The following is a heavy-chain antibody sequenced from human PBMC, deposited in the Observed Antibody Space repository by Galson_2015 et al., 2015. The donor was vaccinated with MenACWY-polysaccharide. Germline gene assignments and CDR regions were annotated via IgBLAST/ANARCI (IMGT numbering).Heavy chain of an antibody. CDR2: IDTSGTST. Sequence: SLRLSCAVSGFTFRSHDMNWVRQAPGKGLEWVSYIDTSGTSTKYADSVKGRFIMSRDNAKNSLYLQMNSLRLEDTAVYYCARDRVDVSVIDAHTLFDLWGQGTLVIVSS. D-gene: IGHD2/OR15-2a*01. V-gene: IGHV3-48*03. CDR1: GFTFRSHD. CDR3: ARDRVDVSVIDAHTLFDL. J-gene: IGHJ4*02.